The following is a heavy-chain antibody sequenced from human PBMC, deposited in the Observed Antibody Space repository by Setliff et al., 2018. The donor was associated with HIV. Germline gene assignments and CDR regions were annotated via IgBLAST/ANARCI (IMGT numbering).Heavy chain of an antibody. Sequence: LSLTCSVSGGSMSNYYWSWVRQPPGKGLEWMGDIFHTGSSTYNPSLKSRVSLSVDTSKNQFSLRLSAVTAADTAVYYCARHLWYNFWSGYYQYFDYWGQGTLVTVSS. V-gene: IGHV4-59*01. J-gene: IGHJ4*02. CDR2: IFHTGSS. CDR1: GGSMSNYY. CDR3: ARHLWYNFWSGYYQYFDY. D-gene: IGHD3-3*01.